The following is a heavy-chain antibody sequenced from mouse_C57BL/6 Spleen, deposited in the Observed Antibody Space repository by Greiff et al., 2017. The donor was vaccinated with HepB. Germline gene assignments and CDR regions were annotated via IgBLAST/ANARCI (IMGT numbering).Heavy chain of an antibody. CDR1: GYAFSSSW. CDR2: IYPGDGDT. V-gene: IGHV1-82*01. J-gene: IGHJ2*01. D-gene: IGHD1-3*01. Sequence: VKLQESGPELVKPGASVKISCKASGYAFSSSWMNWVKQRPGKGLEWIGRIYPGDGDTNYNGKFKGKATLTADKSSSTAYMQLSSLTSEDSAVYFCARGKYSHFDYWGQGTTLTVSS. CDR3: ARGKYSHFDY.